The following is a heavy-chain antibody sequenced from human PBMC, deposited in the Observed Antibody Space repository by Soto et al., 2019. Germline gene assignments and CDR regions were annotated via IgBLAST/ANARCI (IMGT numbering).Heavy chain of an antibody. J-gene: IGHJ5*02. CDR1: GGSISSSNW. D-gene: IGHD1-20*01. CDR3: ARAVTGTTWWFDP. V-gene: IGHV4-4*02. Sequence: SETLSLTCAVSGGSISSSNWWSWVRQPPGKGLEWIGEIYHSGSTNYNPSLKSRVTISVDKSKNQFSLKLSSVTAADTAVYYCARAVTGTTWWFDPWGQGTLVTVSS. CDR2: IYHSGST.